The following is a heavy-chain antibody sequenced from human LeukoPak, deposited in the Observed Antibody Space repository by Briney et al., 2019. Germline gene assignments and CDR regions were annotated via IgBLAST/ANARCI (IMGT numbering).Heavy chain of an antibody. V-gene: IGHV4-34*01. CDR1: GGSISSYY. CDR2: INHSGST. CDR3: ARSPLRSEMNPFDY. D-gene: IGHD3-3*01. J-gene: IGHJ4*02. Sequence: SETLSLTCTVSGGSISSYYWSWIRQPPGKGLELVGEINHSGSTNYNPSLKSRVTISVDTSKNQFSLKLSSVTAADTAVYYCARSPLRSEMNPFDYWGQGTLVTVSS.